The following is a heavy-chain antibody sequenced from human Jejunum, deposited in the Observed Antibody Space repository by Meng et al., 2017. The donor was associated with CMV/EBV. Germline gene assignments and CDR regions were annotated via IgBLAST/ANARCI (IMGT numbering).Heavy chain of an antibody. CDR3: ARDTFARRNGMDV. V-gene: IGHV4-59*01. CDR1: GASLPASS. Sequence: VSGASLPASSWAWIRQTPGKGLEWIGYVYHTGPTHYNPSLKSRVAISADTSKNQFSLRLNSVTAADTALYYCARDTFARRNGMDVWGQGIAVTVSS. CDR2: VYHTGPT. J-gene: IGHJ6*02.